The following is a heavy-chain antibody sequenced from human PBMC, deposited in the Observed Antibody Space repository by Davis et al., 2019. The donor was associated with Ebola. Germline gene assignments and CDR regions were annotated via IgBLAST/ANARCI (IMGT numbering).Heavy chain of an antibody. CDR3: AKDPYYSSSWHWGWFDP. CDR2: ISGSGGST. V-gene: IGHV3-23*01. J-gene: IGHJ5*02. Sequence: GGSLRLSCAASGFTFSSYAMSWVRQAPGKGLEWVSAISGSGGSTYYADSVKGRFTISRDNSKNTLYLQMNSLRAEDTALYYCAKDPYYSSSWHWGWFDPWGQGTLVTVSS. D-gene: IGHD6-13*01. CDR1: GFTFSSYA.